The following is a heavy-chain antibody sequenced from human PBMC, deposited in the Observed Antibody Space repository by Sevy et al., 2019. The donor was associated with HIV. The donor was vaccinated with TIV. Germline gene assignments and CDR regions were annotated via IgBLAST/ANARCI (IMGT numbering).Heavy chain of an antibody. CDR1: GFTFSSYA. D-gene: IGHD1-7*01. CDR2: ISGSGGST. V-gene: IGHV3-23*01. Sequence: GGSLRLSCAASGFTFSSYAMSWVRQAPGKGLEWVSAISGSGGSTYYADSVKGRFTISRDNSKNTLYLQMNSLRAEDTAVYYCAPPISLELRADRFDYWGQGTLVTVSS. J-gene: IGHJ4*02. CDR3: APPISLELRADRFDY.